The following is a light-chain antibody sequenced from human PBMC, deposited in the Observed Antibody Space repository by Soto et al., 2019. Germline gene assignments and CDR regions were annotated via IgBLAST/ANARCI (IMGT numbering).Light chain of an antibody. CDR1: SSNIGSNY. V-gene: IGLV1-47*01. CDR2: RNN. CDR3: AAWDDSLSGWV. J-gene: IGLJ3*02. Sequence: QSALTQPPSASETPGQRVTISCSGSSSNIGSNYVYWYHQLPGTAPKLLIYRNNQRPSGVPDRFSGSKSGTSASLAISGLRSEDEADYYCAAWDDSLSGWVFGGGTKLTVL.